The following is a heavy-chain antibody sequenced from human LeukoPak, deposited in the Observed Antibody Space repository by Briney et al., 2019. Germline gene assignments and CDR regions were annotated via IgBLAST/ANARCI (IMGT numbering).Heavy chain of an antibody. Sequence: GGSLRLSCAASGFTFSSFWMSWVRQAPGKGLEWVANIKQDGSEQSYVESVKGRFTISRDNAKNSLYLQMNSLRAEDTAVYYCAKASTGYYYYYYGMDVWGQGTTVTVSS. CDR2: IKQDGSEQ. CDR1: GFTFSSFW. J-gene: IGHJ6*02. D-gene: IGHD4-17*01. CDR3: AKASTGYYYYYYGMDV. V-gene: IGHV3-7*03.